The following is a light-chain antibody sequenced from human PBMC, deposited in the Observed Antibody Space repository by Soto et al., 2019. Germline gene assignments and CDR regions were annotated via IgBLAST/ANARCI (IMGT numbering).Light chain of an antibody. Sequence: DIQMTQSPSTLSASVGDRVTITCRASQSISSWLAWYQQKPGKAPKLLIYKASSLESGVPSRFSSSGSGTEFTLTISSLQPDDFATYYCQQYNSSPTFDQGTKVEIK. CDR1: QSISSW. CDR3: QQYNSSPT. V-gene: IGKV1-5*03. CDR2: KAS. J-gene: IGKJ1*01.